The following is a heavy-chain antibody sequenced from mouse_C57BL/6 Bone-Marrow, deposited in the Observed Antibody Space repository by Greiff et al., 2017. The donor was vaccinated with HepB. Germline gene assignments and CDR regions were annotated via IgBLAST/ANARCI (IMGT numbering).Heavy chain of an antibody. Sequence: QVQLQQSGAELARPGASVKLSCKASGYTFTSYGISWVKQRTGQGLEWIGEIYPRSGNNYYNEKFKGKATLTADKSSSTAYMELRSLTSEDSAVYFWARIPYYYGSSYWYFDVWGTGTTVTVSS. CDR3: ARIPYYYGSSYWYFDV. CDR2: IYPRSGNN. V-gene: IGHV1-81*01. CDR1: GYTFTSYG. J-gene: IGHJ1*03. D-gene: IGHD1-1*01.